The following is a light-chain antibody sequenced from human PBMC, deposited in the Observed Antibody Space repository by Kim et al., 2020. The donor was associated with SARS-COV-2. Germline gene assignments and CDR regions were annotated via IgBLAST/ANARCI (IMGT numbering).Light chain of an antibody. V-gene: IGKV3-15*01. J-gene: IGKJ1*01. Sequence: ETVMTQFPATLSVSPGERATLSCRASQSVGSNLAWFQQQPGQPPRLLIYDASNRATGIPARYSGSGSGTEFTLTISSLQSEDFAVYYCQQYNNWRTFGQGTKVDIK. CDR1: QSVGSN. CDR2: DAS. CDR3: QQYNNWRT.